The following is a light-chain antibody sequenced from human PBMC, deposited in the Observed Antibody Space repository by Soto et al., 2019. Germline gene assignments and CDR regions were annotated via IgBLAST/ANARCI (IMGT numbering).Light chain of an antibody. CDR3: QTWGTGTRGV. J-gene: IGLJ3*02. CDR2: LNSDGSH. Sequence: QPVLTQSPSASASLGASVKLTCTLSSGHSSYAIAWHQQQPEKGPRYLMKLNSDGSHNKGDGIPDRFSGSSSGAERYLTISSLQSEDEADYYCQTWGTGTRGVFGGGTKLTVL. CDR1: SGHSSYA. V-gene: IGLV4-69*01.